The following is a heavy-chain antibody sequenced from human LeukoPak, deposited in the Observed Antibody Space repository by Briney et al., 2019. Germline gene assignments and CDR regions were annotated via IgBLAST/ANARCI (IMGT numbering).Heavy chain of an antibody. V-gene: IGHV1-18*01. CDR2: ISGYNGNT. D-gene: IGHD1-14*01. CDR3: ARDRETGYYYGVDV. J-gene: IGHJ6*02. CDR1: GYTFTTYG. Sequence: ASVKVSCKASGYTFTTYGINWVRQAPGQGLEWMGWISGYNGNTNSAQKVQGRITMTTDTSTSTAYMELRSLRSDDTAVYYCARDRETGYYYGVDVWSQGTTVTVSS.